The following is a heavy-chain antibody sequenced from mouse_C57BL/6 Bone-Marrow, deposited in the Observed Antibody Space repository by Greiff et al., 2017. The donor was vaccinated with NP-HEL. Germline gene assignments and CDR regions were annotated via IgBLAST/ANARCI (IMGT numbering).Heavy chain of an antibody. CDR3: ARSPYYFDY. V-gene: IGHV1-54*01. CDR1: GYAFTNYL. CDR2: INPGSGGT. Sequence: QVQLKESGAELVRPGTSVKVSCKASGYAFTNYLIEWVKQRPGQGLEWIGVINPGSGGTKYNEKFKGKATLTADKSSSTAYMQLSSLTSEDSAVYFCARSPYYFDYWGQGTTLTVSS. J-gene: IGHJ2*01.